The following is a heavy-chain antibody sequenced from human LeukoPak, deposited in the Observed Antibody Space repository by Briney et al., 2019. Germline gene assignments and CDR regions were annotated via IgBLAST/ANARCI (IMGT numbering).Heavy chain of an antibody. J-gene: IGHJ3*01. CDR1: GGSVDNSDYY. V-gene: IGHV4-61*08. CDR2: IYHSGST. CDR3: ARDQGGGSYRHAFDV. D-gene: IGHD1-26*01. Sequence: PSETLSLTCSVSGGSVDNSDYYWSWLRQPPGKELEWIGHIYHSGSTIYNPSLRSRVTISVDMSKNQFSLRLTSGTAAETAVYYCARDQGGGSYRHAFDVWGQGKMVTVSS.